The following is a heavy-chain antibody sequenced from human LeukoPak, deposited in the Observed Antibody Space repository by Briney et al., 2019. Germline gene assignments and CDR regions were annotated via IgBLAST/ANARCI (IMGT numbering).Heavy chain of an antibody. CDR2: IKSKTHGGTT. D-gene: IGHD3-9*01. CDR3: TTWNYDILTGYSI. Sequence: KPGGSLRLSCAASGFSFKNVWMSWVRPAPGKGLEWVGRIKSKTHGGTTDYAAAVKGRFTISRDDSKSTLYLQMNSLKTEDTALYYCTTWNYDILTGYSIWGQGTLVTVSS. V-gene: IGHV3-15*01. J-gene: IGHJ4*02. CDR1: GFSFKNVW.